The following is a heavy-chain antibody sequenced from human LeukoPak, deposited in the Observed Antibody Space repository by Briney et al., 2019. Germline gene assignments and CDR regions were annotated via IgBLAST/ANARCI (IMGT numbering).Heavy chain of an antibody. D-gene: IGHD3-3*01. V-gene: IGHV3-48*03. CDR1: GFTFSSYE. Sequence: PGGSLRLSCTASGFTFSSYEMNWVRQAPRKGLEWVSYISSSGTTKYYADSVKGRFTISRDNAKNSLYLQMDSLRAEDTAVYYCAKDRSSWYYPFDSWGQGTLVTVSS. CDR2: ISSSGTTK. J-gene: IGHJ4*02. CDR3: AKDRSSWYYPFDS.